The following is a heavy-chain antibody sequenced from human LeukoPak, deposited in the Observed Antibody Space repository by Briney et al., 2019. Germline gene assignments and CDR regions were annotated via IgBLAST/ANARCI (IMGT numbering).Heavy chain of an antibody. J-gene: IGHJ5*02. CDR2: ISTYIRNT. CDR3: ARDGSQVVAANWFDP. CDR1: GYTFNNYG. Sequence: GASVKVSCKASGYTFNNYGINWVRQAPGQGLEWMGWISTYIRNTNYAQKFQGRVTMTTDTSTSTAYMELRSLRSDDAAVYYCARDGSQVVAANWFDPWGQGTLVTVSS. V-gene: IGHV1-18*01. D-gene: IGHD2-15*01.